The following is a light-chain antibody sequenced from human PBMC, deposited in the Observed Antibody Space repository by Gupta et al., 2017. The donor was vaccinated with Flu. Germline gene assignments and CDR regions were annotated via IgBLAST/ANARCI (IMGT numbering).Light chain of an antibody. CDR1: QGLVYSYGNTN. CDR3: RQGEHWRWT. V-gene: IGKV2-30*01. CDR2: LVS. Sequence: VVMTQSPLFLAVTLGQPASISCRSSQGLVYSYGNTNLHWFQQRPGQSPRRLIELVSSRDSGVQDRFRRSRSGTYITLKISMVVADHVSVDYCRQGEHWRWTLAQACKLQI. J-gene: IGKJ1*01.